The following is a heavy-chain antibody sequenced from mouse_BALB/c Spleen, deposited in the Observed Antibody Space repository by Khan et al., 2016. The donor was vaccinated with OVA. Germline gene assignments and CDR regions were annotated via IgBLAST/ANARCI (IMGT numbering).Heavy chain of an antibody. CDR1: GYTFINYW. CDR2: INPSTGYT. V-gene: IGHV1-7*01. CDR3: ARRGLRWDLDY. D-gene: IGHD1-1*01. Sequence: QVQLQQSGAELSKPGASVKMSCKASGYTFINYWILWVKQRPGQGLEWIGYINPSTGYTAYNQNFKDKATLTADKSSSTAYMQLSSLTSEDSAVYYCARRGLRWDLDYWGQGTTLTVSS. J-gene: IGHJ2*01.